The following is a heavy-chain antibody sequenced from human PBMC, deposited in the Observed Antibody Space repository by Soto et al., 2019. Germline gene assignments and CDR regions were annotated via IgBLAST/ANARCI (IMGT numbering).Heavy chain of an antibody. CDR1: GLTFSSYS. CDR2: ISSSSSYI. J-gene: IGHJ3*02. Sequence: GGSLRLSCAASGLTFSSYSMNWVRQAPGKGLGWVSSISSSSSYIYYADSVKGRFTISRDNAKNSLYLQMNSLRAEDTAVYYCARGPYLGTAFDIWGQGTMVTVSS. V-gene: IGHV3-21*01. CDR3: ARGPYLGTAFDI. D-gene: IGHD7-27*01.